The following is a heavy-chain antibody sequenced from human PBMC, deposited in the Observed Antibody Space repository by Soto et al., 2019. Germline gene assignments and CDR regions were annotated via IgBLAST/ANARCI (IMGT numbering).Heavy chain of an antibody. CDR2: INAGNGNT. D-gene: IGHD2-8*01. Sequence: QVPLVQSGAEEKKPGASVKVSCKASGYTFTSYAMHWVRQAPGQRLEWMGWINAGNGNTKYSQKFQGRVTITRDTSASTAYRALSSLRSEDTAVYYCARSLGYCTNGVCPMDVWGQGTTVTVSS. J-gene: IGHJ6*02. CDR3: ARSLGYCTNGVCPMDV. V-gene: IGHV1-3*05. CDR1: GYTFTSYA.